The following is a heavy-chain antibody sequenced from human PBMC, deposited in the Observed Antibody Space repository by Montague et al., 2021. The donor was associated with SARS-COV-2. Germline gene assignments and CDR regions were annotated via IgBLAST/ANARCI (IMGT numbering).Heavy chain of an antibody. V-gene: IGHV4-39*01. CDR1: GGSISSSSYY. CDR2: IYYSGST. Sequence: SETLSLTCTVSGGSISSSSYYWGWIRQPPGKGLEWIGSIYYSGSTYYNPSLKSRVTISVDTSKNQFSLKLSSVTAADTAVYYCAGTYYDILTGYYNRGAFDIWGQGTMVTVSS. J-gene: IGHJ3*02. CDR3: AGTYYDILTGYYNRGAFDI. D-gene: IGHD3-9*01.